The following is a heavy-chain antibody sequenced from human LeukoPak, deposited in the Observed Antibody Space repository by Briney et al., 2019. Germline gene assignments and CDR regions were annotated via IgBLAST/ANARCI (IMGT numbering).Heavy chain of an antibody. J-gene: IGHJ3*02. CDR3: AIAFPVDTAAFDI. D-gene: IGHD5-18*01. CDR1: GVTFDDYA. Sequence: GRSLRLSCAASGVTFDDYAMHWVRQAPGKGLEWVSGISWNSGRIGYVDCVKGRFTISRDNAKNSLYLQMNSLRAEDTALYYCAIAFPVDTAAFDIWGQGTMVTVSS. V-gene: IGHV3-9*01. CDR2: ISWNSGRI.